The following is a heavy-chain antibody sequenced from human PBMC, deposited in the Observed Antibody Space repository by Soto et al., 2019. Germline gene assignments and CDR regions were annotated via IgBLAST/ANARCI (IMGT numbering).Heavy chain of an antibody. J-gene: IGHJ6*02. Sequence: GGSLRLSCAASGFTFSSYAMHWVRQAPGKGLEWVAVISYDGSNKYYADSVKGRFTISRDNSKNTLYLQMNSLRAEDTAVYYCARVRGYGPYYYYGMDVWGQGTTVTAS. V-gene: IGHV3-30-3*01. D-gene: IGHD6-25*01. CDR2: ISYDGSNK. CDR1: GFTFSSYA. CDR3: ARVRGYGPYYYYGMDV.